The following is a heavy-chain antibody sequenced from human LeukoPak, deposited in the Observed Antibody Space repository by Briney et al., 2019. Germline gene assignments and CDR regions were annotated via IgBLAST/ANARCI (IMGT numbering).Heavy chain of an antibody. CDR3: ARDVGTALVTGDY. Sequence: KSSETLSLTCAVYGGSFSGYYWSWIRRPPGKGLEWIGEINHSGSTNYNPSLKSRVTISVDTSKNQFSLKLSSVTAADTAVYYCARDVGTALVTGDYWGQGTLVTVSS. V-gene: IGHV4-34*01. J-gene: IGHJ4*02. D-gene: IGHD5-18*01. CDR1: GGSFSGYY. CDR2: INHSGST.